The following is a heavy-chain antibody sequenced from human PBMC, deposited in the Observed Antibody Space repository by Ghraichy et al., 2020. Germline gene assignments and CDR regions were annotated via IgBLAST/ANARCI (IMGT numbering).Heavy chain of an antibody. V-gene: IGHV1-24*01. CDR3: ATGVGDCSGGSCYWGPDY. J-gene: IGHJ4*02. CDR1: GYTLTELS. D-gene: IGHD2-15*01. Sequence: ASVKVSCKVSGYTLTELSMHWVRQAPGKGLEWMGGFDPEDGETIYAQKFQGRVTMTEDTSTDTAYMELSSLRSEDTAVYYCATGVGDCSGGSCYWGPDYWGQGTLVTVSS. CDR2: FDPEDGET.